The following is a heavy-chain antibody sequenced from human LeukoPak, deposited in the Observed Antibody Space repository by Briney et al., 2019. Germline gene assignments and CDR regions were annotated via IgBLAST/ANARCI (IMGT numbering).Heavy chain of an antibody. D-gene: IGHD4-11*01. Sequence: GGSLRLSCAASGFTFSSYAMSWVRQAPGKGLEWVSVIYSGGSTYYADSVKGRFTISRDNSKNTLYLQMNSLRAEDTAVYYCARSDLTTGNFDYWGQGTLVTVSS. J-gene: IGHJ4*02. CDR3: ARSDLTTGNFDY. CDR2: IYSGGST. CDR1: GFTFSSYA. V-gene: IGHV3-53*01.